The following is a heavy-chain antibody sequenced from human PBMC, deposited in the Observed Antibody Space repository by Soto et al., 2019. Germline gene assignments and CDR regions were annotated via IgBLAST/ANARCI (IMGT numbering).Heavy chain of an antibody. CDR2: ISYDGSNK. D-gene: IGHD3-22*01. CDR1: GFTLHSYC. CDR3: AKNAYDSSGYYEIDY. Sequence: SLRLSCAAPGFTLHSYCLHWCRPGPGKGLEWVAVISYDGSNKYYADSVKGRFTISRDNSKNTLYLQMNSLRAEDTAVYYCAKNAYDSSGYYEIDYWGQGTLVTVSS. V-gene: IGHV3-30*18. J-gene: IGHJ4*02.